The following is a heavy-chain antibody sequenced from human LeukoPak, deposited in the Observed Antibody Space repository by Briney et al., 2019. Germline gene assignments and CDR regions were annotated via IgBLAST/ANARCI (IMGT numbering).Heavy chain of an antibody. V-gene: IGHV3-11*01. D-gene: IGHD3-9*01. Sequence: AGGSLRLSCAASGFTFSDYYISWIRQAPGKGREWVSYISSSGSTIYYADSVKGRFTISRDNAKNSLYLQMNSLRAEDTAVYYCAKAPPRRYLDAFDIWGQGTMVTVSS. J-gene: IGHJ3*02. CDR3: AKAPPRRYLDAFDI. CDR1: GFTFSDYY. CDR2: ISSSGSTI.